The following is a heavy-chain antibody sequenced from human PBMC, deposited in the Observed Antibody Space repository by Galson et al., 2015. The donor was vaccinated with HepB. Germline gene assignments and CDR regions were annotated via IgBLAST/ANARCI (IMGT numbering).Heavy chain of an antibody. CDR2: ISTTSWTK. J-gene: IGHJ3*01. Sequence: SLRLSCAASGFTFRSYSMNWVRLAPGRGLEWVSSISTTSWTKYSADSVKGRFTTSRDNGKNTLYLEMSSLKVEDTAVYFCTRDQRAVKDHDAFDVWGQGTMVTVSS. CDR3: TRDQRAVKDHDAFDV. V-gene: IGHV3-21*06. CDR1: GFTFRSYS.